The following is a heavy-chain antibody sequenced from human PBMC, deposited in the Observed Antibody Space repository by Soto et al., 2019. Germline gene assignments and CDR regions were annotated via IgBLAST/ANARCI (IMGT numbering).Heavy chain of an antibody. CDR1: GYSISSGYY. Sequence: SETLSLTCSVSGYSISSGYYWGWIRQPPGKGLEWIGSIYHSGSTFYNPSLKSRVTISVDTSKNQFSLKLRSVTAADTAVYYCARVLSDAALVTGLFNYGLDFWGQGTTVTVSS. CDR3: ARVLSDAALVTGLFNYGLDF. J-gene: IGHJ6*02. V-gene: IGHV4-38-2*02. CDR2: IYHSGST. D-gene: IGHD5-18*01.